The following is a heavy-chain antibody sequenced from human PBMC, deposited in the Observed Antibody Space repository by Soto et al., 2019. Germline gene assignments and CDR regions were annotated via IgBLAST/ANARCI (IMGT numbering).Heavy chain of an antibody. Sequence: PGGSLRLSCAASGFTFSTYTMSWVRRAPGKGLEWVSAISGSGASPSYADSVQGRFTISRDNPKRTLYLQMNNLRAEDTAVYYCAKARCSTTNCYVPDYWGQGTLVTVSS. J-gene: IGHJ4*02. CDR3: AKARCSTTNCYVPDY. D-gene: IGHD2-2*01. V-gene: IGHV3-23*01. CDR1: GFTFSTYT. CDR2: ISGSGASP.